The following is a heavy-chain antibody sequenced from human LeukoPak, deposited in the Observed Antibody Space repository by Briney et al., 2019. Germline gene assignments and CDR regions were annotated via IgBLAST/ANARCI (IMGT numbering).Heavy chain of an antibody. D-gene: IGHD1-26*01. J-gene: IGHJ4*02. CDR2: ISSSGTYI. CDR1: GFTFSSYS. CDR3: ARDFSGSYFDY. V-gene: IGHV3-21*01. Sequence: GGSLRLSCAASGFTFSSYSMNWVRQAPGKGLEWVSSISSSGTYIDYAVSVKGRFTISRDNAKNSLYLQMNSLRAEDTAVYYCARDFSGSYFDYWGQGTLVTVSS.